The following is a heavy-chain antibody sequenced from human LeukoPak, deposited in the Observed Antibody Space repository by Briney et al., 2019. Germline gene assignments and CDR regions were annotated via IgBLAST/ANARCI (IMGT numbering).Heavy chain of an antibody. D-gene: IGHD2-2*01. Sequence: ASVKVSCKASGYTFTSYYMHWVRQAPGQGLEWMGRSNPNSGGTNYAQKFQGRVTMTRDTSISTAYMELSRLRSDDTAVYFCAREYCTSTSCYQYFDYWGQGALVTVSS. CDR3: AREYCTSTSCYQYFDY. V-gene: IGHV1-2*06. CDR1: GYTFTSYY. CDR2: SNPNSGGT. J-gene: IGHJ4*02.